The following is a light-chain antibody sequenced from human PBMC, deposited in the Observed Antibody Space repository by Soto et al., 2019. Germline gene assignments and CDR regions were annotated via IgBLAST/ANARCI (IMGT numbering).Light chain of an antibody. Sequence: EVVMTQSPATLSVSPGERASVSCRATQSFSTNLAWYQHKPGQAPRLLIYDASTRDTGIPARFSGSGSGTEFTRKITSVQYEDFAIYYCQQYNNWPRTFGQGNELQIK. CDR1: QSFSTN. V-gene: IGKV3D-15*01. CDR3: QQYNNWPRT. CDR2: DAS. J-gene: IGKJ2*01.